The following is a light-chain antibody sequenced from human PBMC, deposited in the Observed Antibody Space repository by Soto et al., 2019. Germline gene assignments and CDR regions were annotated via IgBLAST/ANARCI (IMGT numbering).Light chain of an antibody. Sequence: QSALTQPPSVSGSPGQSVTISCTGTSSDVGNYNRVSWYQQPPGTAPKLRIYEVSNRPSGVPDRFSGSKSGNTASLTISGLQAEDEADYYCSSYTSSSTSVVFGGGTKLTVL. CDR1: SSDVGNYNR. CDR2: EVS. CDR3: SSYTSSSTSVV. V-gene: IGLV2-18*02. J-gene: IGLJ2*01.